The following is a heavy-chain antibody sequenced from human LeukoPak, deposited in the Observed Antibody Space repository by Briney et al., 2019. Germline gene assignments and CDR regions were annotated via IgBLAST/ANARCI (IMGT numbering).Heavy chain of an antibody. Sequence: SESLSLTCTVSGGSISSGGYYWSWVRQHPGRGLECIGYFYYSGCTYFHPSLKSRVTISVDTSKNQFVLKLSSVTAADTAVYYCARWTRYSYGLYFDYWGQGTLVTVSS. J-gene: IGHJ4*02. CDR1: GGSISSGGYY. V-gene: IGHV4-31*03. CDR2: FYYSGCT. CDR3: ARWTRYSYGLYFDY. D-gene: IGHD5-18*01.